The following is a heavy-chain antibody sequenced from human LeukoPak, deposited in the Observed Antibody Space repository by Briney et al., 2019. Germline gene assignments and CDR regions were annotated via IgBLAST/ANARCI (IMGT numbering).Heavy chain of an antibody. J-gene: IGHJ4*02. D-gene: IGHD3-16*02. CDR1: GFTFSSYA. Sequence: PGGSLRLSCAASGFTFSSYAMSWVRQAPGKGLEWVSAISGSGGSTYYADSVKGRFTISRDDSKNTLYLQMNSLRAEDTAVYYCAKPLLGELSLLPYWGQGTLVTVSS. V-gene: IGHV3-23*01. CDR2: ISGSGGST. CDR3: AKPLLGELSLLPY.